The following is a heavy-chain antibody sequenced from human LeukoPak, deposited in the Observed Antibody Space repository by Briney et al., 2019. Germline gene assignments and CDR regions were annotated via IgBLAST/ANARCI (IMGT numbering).Heavy chain of an antibody. CDR2: INHTGIT. D-gene: IGHD3-10*01. Sequence: SETLSLTCAVSGASFSAYYWSWIRQPPEKGLEWLGEINHTGITDYNPSLKSRVTISVDTSKNQFSLRLSSVTAADSAVYYCARRTRFGDFIDYWGQGTQVTVSS. CDR3: ARRTRFGDFIDY. V-gene: IGHV4-34*01. J-gene: IGHJ4*02. CDR1: GASFSAYY.